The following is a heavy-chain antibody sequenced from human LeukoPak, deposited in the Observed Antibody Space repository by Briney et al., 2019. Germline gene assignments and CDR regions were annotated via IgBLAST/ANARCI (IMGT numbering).Heavy chain of an antibody. J-gene: IGHJ4*02. CDR2: ISWNSGSI. D-gene: IGHD3-22*01. Sequence: QPGRSLRLSCAASGFTFDDYAMHWVRHAPGKGLEWVSGISWNSGSIGYADSVKGRFTISRDNAKNSLYLQMNSLRAEDMALYYCAKDSSSGSLDYWGQGTLVTVSS. CDR1: GFTFDDYA. V-gene: IGHV3-9*03. CDR3: AKDSSSGSLDY.